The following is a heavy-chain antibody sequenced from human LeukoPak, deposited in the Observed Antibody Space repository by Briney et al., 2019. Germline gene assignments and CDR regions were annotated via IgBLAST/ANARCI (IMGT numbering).Heavy chain of an antibody. J-gene: IGHJ4*02. CDR1: GFTFSNYW. Sequence: GGSLRLSCAASGFTFSNYWMSWVRQAPGKGLEWVANIKNDGSKKYYVDSVKGRFAISRDNAKNSLYLQMNSLRVEDTAVYYCASLNNDDYWGQGTLVTVPS. D-gene: IGHD1-1*01. V-gene: IGHV3-7*01. CDR3: ASLNNDDY. CDR2: IKNDGSKK.